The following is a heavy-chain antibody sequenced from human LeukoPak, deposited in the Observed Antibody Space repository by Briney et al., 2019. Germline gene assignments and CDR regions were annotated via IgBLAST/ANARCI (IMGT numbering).Heavy chain of an antibody. CDR2: IHYSGCS. D-gene: IGHD6-19*01. CDR3: ATVNVPYSSGWLFDN. V-gene: IGHV4-59*01. CDR1: GGSISTYH. Sequence: SETQSLTCTVSGGSISTYHWSWIRQPPRTGLVWIGYIHYSGCSNYYPFLKSRVTISVDTSKNQFSLKLSSVTTADAAVYYCATVNVPYSSGWLFDNWGQGTLVTVSS. J-gene: IGHJ4*02.